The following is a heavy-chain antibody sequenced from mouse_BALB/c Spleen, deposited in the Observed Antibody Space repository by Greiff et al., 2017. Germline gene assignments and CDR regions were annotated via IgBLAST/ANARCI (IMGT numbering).Heavy chain of an antibody. D-gene: IGHD1-1*01. CDR2: IWRGGST. V-gene: IGHV2-5-1*01. CDR1: GFSLTSYG. CDR3: AKKGYYGSSWAMDY. J-gene: IGHJ4*01. Sequence: VQLQQSGPSLVQPSQSLSITCTVSGFSLTSYGVHWVRQSPGKGLEWLGVIWRGGSTDYNAAFMSRLSITKDNSKSQVFFKMNSLQADDTAIYYCAKKGYYGSSWAMDYWGQGTSVTVSS.